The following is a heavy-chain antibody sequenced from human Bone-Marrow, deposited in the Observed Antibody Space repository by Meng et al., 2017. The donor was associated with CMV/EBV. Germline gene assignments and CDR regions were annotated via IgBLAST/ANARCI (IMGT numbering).Heavy chain of an antibody. CDR1: GYTFTSYG. CDR2: ISAYNGNT. Sequence: ASVKVSYKASGYTFTSYGISWVRQAPGQGLEWMGWISAYNGNTNYAQKLQGRVTMTTDTSTSTAYMELRSLRSDDTAVYYCARAAVQLERSPHNDYWGQGTLVTVSS. CDR3: ARAAVQLERSPHNDY. V-gene: IGHV1-18*01. J-gene: IGHJ4*02. D-gene: IGHD1-1*01.